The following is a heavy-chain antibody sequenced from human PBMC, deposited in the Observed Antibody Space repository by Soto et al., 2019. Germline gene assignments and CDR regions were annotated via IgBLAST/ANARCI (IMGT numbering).Heavy chain of an antibody. CDR2: IYWDDDK. CDR1: GFSLSTSGVG. Sequence: QISLKESGPPLVKPTQTLTLTCTFSGFSLSTSGVGVGWIRQPPGKGLEWLALIYWDDDKRYSPSLKSRLTITKDTSKNQVVLTMTNMDPVDTATYYCAHKAIAAAKKWFDYWGHGTLVTVSS. CDR3: AHKAIAAAKKWFDY. J-gene: IGHJ4*01. D-gene: IGHD6-13*01. V-gene: IGHV2-5*02.